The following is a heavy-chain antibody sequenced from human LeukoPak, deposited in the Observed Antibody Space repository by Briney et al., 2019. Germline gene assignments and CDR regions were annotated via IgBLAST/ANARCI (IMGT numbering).Heavy chain of an antibody. CDR1: GFTFSSYA. D-gene: IGHD3-10*01. Sequence: GGSLRLSCAASGFTFSSYAMSWVRQAPGKGLEWVANIKQDGSKKSYVDSVRGRFIISRDNAENSLYLQMNSLRVEDTAVYYCARTPDGADYWGQGTLVTVSS. V-gene: IGHV3-7*01. CDR2: IKQDGSKK. CDR3: ARTPDGADY. J-gene: IGHJ4*02.